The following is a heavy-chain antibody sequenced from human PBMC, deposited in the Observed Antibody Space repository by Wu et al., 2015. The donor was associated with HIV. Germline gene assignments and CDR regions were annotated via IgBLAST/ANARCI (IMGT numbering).Heavy chain of an antibody. CDR1: GGSFNNYA. J-gene: IGHJ6*02. D-gene: IGHD5-12*01. V-gene: IGHV1-69*05. Sequence: QVQLXQSGAEVKKPGSSVKVSCKTSGGSFNNYAINWVRQAPGQGLEWMGRIIPMYGTPNYAQNFQGRLTFTTDESKTTAYMELSSLRSEDTAVYYCARNTDSVATSLYSLGVWGQGTTVTVSS. CDR3: ARNTDSVATSLYSLGV. CDR2: IIPMYGTP.